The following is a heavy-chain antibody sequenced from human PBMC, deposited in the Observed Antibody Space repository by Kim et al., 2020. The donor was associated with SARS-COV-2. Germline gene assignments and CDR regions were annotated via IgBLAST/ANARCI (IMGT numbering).Heavy chain of an antibody. CDR2: INWNSIRI. D-gene: IGHD6-13*01. CDR1: GFTFSDYA. V-gene: IGHV3-9*01. J-gene: IGHJ4*02. CDR3: ARGFSSTWQSF. Sequence: GESLRLSCTASGFTFSDYAMNWVRQAPGKGLEWVSGINWNSIRIAYADSVKGRFTISRDNAKKSLYLQMDSLRTEDTAFYYCARGFSSTWQSFWGQGTLVTVSS.